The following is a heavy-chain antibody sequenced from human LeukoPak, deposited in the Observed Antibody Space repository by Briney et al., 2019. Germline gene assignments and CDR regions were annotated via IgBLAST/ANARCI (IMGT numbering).Heavy chain of an antibody. J-gene: IGHJ6*03. Sequence: GGSLRLSCAASGFTFNRYAMNWVRQAPGKGLEWVSGTSGSGSRTHYADSVKGRFTISRDNSKNSLYLQMNSLRAEDTAVYYCARVGVGVTPENYYYYYMDVWGKGTTVTVSS. CDR2: TSGSGSRT. CDR3: ARVGVGVTPENYYYYYMDV. V-gene: IGHV3-23*01. CDR1: GFTFNRYA. D-gene: IGHD2-21*02.